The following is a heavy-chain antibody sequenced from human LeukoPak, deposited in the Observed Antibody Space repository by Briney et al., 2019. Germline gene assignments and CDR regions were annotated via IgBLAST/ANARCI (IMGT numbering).Heavy chain of an antibody. D-gene: IGHD2-2*01. Sequence: KASETLSLTCTVSGGAISSGTYYWSWIQQSPGKGLEWIGYISHSGSTYYTPSLKSRVAISVDTSKNQLSLKLSSVPAADTSVYYCAREVGHCSSTSCYGFDYWGQGTLVTVSS. CDR3: AREVGHCSSTSCYGFDY. CDR1: GGAISSGTYY. V-gene: IGHV4-30-2*06. CDR2: ISHSGST. J-gene: IGHJ4*02.